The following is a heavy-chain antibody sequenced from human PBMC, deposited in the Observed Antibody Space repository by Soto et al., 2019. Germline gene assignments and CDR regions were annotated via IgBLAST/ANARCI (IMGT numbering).Heavy chain of an antibody. D-gene: IGHD3-22*01. V-gene: IGHV3-33*01. Sequence: SGGGVVQPGRSLRLSCAASGFTFSSYGMHWVRQAPGKGLEWVAVIWYDGSNKYYADSVKGRFTISRDNSKNTLYLQMNSLRAEDTAVYYCARDEMIVAGYFDYWGQGTLVTVSS. CDR2: IWYDGSNK. CDR3: ARDEMIVAGYFDY. J-gene: IGHJ4*02. CDR1: GFTFSSYG.